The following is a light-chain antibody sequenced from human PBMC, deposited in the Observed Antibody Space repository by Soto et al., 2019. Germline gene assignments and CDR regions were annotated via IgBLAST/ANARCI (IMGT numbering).Light chain of an antibody. CDR1: SSDVGGYDF. Sequence: QSALTQPPSASGSPGQSVTISCTGTSSDVGGYDFVTWYQQYPGKAPKLIIYEVNKRPSGVPDRFSGSKSGNTASPTVSGLQADDEADYFCTSYAGNNYVVFGGGTKLTVL. J-gene: IGLJ2*01. CDR3: TSYAGNNYVV. V-gene: IGLV2-8*01. CDR2: EVN.